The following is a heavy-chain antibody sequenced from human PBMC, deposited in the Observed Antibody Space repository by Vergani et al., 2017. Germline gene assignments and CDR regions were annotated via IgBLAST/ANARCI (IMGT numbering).Heavy chain of an antibody. V-gene: IGHV5-51*03. J-gene: IGHJ5*02. Sequence: EVQLVQSGAEVKKPGESLKISCKGSGYSFTSYWIGWVRQMPGKGLEWMGIIYPSDSDTRYSPSFQGQVTISADKSISTAYLQWSSLKASDTAMYYCARSHGYCSSTSCYTDNWFDPWGQGTLVTVSS. CDR1: GYSFTSYW. D-gene: IGHD2-2*02. CDR3: ARSHGYCSSTSCYTDNWFDP. CDR2: IYPSDSDT.